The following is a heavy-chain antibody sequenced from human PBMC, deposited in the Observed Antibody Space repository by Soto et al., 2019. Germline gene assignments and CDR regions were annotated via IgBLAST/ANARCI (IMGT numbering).Heavy chain of an antibody. J-gene: IGHJ6*02. Sequence: PSETLSLTCTVSGGSIRTHYWSWIRQPPGKGLEYIGYISYSGSTNYNPSLQTRLKISVDTSKNQFSLKLRSLTAADTAVYYCARDVLGYCNTTSCFYGLDVWGQGTTVTVSS. CDR3: ARDVLGYCNTTSCFYGLDV. D-gene: IGHD2-2*01. V-gene: IGHV4-59*11. CDR2: ISYSGST. CDR1: GGSIRTHY.